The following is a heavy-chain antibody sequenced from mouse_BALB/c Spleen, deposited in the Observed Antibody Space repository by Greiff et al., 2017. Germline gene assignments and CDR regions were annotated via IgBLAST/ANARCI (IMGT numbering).Heavy chain of an antibody. Sequence: QVQLQQPGAELVRPGASVKLSCKASGYTFTSYWINWVKQRPGQGLEWIGNIYPSDSYTNYNQKFKDKATLTVDKSSSTAYMQLSSPTSEDSAVYYCTRGGGTTVDYWGQGTTLTVSS. CDR3: TRGGGTTVDY. V-gene: IGHV1-69*02. J-gene: IGHJ2*01. CDR1: GYTFTSYW. D-gene: IGHD1-1*01. CDR2: IYPSDSYT.